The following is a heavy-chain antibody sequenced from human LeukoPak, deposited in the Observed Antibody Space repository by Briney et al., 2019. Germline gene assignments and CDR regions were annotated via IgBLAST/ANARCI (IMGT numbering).Heavy chain of an antibody. CDR1: GGSFSGYY. V-gene: IGHV4-34*01. CDR3: ARGRGSGWYGGYYYMDV. D-gene: IGHD6-19*01. Sequence: PSETLSLTCAVYGGSFSGYYWSWIRQPPGKGLEWIGEINHSGSTNYNPSLKSRVTISVDTSKNQFSLKLSSVTAADTAVYYCARGRGSGWYGGYYYMDVWGKGTTVTVSS. J-gene: IGHJ6*03. CDR2: INHSGST.